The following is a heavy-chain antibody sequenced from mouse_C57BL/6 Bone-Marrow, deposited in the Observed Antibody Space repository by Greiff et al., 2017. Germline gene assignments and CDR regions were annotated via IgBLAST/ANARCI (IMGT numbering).Heavy chain of an antibody. V-gene: IGHV1-81*01. CDR2: IYPRSGNT. Sequence: QVQLQQSGAELARPGASVKLSCKASGYTFTSYGISWVKQRTGQGLEWIGEIYPRSGNTYYNEKFKGKATLTADKSSSTAYMELRSLTSEDSAVYFCARPALYYYGSSPYYFDYWGQGTTLTVSS. CDR1: GYTFTSYG. D-gene: IGHD1-1*01. CDR3: ARPALYYYGSSPYYFDY. J-gene: IGHJ2*01.